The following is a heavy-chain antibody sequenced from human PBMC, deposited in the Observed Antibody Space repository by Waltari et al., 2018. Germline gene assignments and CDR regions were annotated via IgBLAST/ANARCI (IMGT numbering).Heavy chain of an antibody. V-gene: IGHV3-49*03. Sequence: EVQLVESGGGLVQPGRSLRLSCTASGFTFGDYAMSWFRQAPGKGLEWVGFIRSKAYGGTTEYAASVKGRFTISRDDSKSIAYLQMNSLKTEDTAVYYCTRNPHSGSYHSAEYFQHWGQGTLVTVSS. CDR2: IRSKAYGGTT. D-gene: IGHD1-26*01. CDR3: TRNPHSGSYHSAEYFQH. J-gene: IGHJ1*01. CDR1: GFTFGDYA.